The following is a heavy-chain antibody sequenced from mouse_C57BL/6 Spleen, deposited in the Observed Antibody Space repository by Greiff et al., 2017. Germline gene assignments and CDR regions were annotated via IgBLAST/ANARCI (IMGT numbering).Heavy chain of an antibody. CDR3: ARRGGYFFDY. CDR1: GYTFTGSW. Sequence: VQLQQSGAELMKPGASVTLSCTATGYTFTGSWIEWVKQRPGHGLEWIGELLPGSGSTNYTEKFKGKATFTADTSSNTAYMQLSSLTTEDSAIYYCARRGGYFFDYWGQGATLTVSS. V-gene: IGHV1-9*01. D-gene: IGHD2-3*01. CDR2: LLPGSGST. J-gene: IGHJ2*01.